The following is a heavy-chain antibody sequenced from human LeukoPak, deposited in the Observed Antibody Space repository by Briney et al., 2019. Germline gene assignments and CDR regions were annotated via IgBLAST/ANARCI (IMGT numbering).Heavy chain of an antibody. J-gene: IGHJ4*02. D-gene: IGHD6-19*01. V-gene: IGHV3-11*06. CDR1: GFTFTDVY. CDR3: ARQQWLDGAYYFDY. CDR2: ISPNSADI. Sequence: PGGSRRLSCAASGFTFTDVYMSWIRQSPGKGLEWLAYISPNSADISYADSVRGRFTISRDNAKNSLYLQMNSLRAEDTAVYYCARQQWLDGAYYFDYWGQGTLVTVSS.